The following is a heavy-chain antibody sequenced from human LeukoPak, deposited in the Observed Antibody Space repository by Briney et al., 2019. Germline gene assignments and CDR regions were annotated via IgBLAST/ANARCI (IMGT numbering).Heavy chain of an antibody. CDR2: INPNDGDT. CDR3: ARGRAAAGRRGWFDP. D-gene: IGHD6-13*01. Sequence: ASVKVSCKASGYTFTDYYMHWVRQAPGQGFEWMGWINPNDGDTNYAQKFQGRVTMTRDTSISTAHMEVSSLRSEDTAVYYCARGRAAAGRRGWFDPWGQGTLVTVSS. V-gene: IGHV1-2*02. J-gene: IGHJ5*02. CDR1: GYTFTDYY.